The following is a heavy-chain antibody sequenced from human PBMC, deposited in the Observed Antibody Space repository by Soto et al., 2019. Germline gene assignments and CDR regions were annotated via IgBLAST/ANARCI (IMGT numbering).Heavy chain of an antibody. V-gene: IGHV3-30*18. CDR2: ISYDGSNK. D-gene: IGHD3-10*01. J-gene: IGHJ4*02. CDR3: AKDLEYYGSGSYYCDY. Sequence: QVQLVESGGGVVQSGRSLRLSCAASGFTFSSYGMHWVRQAPGKGLEWVAVISYDGSNKYYADSVKGRFTISRDNSKNTLYLQMNSLRAEDTAVYYCAKDLEYYGSGSYYCDYWGQGTLVTVSS. CDR1: GFTFSSYG.